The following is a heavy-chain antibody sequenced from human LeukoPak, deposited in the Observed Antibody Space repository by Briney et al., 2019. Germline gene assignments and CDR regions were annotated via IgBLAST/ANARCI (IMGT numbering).Heavy chain of an antibody. Sequence: GGSLRLSCAASGFTFSSYNMNWVRQAPGKGLEWVSSISSSSSYIYYANSVKGRFTISRDSAKNSLFLQMNSLRAEDTAVYYCARDRWHDYWGQGTLVTVSS. CDR1: GFTFSSYN. CDR3: ARDRWHDY. D-gene: IGHD2-15*01. CDR2: ISSSSSYI. J-gene: IGHJ4*02. V-gene: IGHV3-21*01.